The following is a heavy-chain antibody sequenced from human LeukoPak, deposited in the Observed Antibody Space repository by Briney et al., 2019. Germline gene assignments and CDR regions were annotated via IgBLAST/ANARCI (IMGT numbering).Heavy chain of an antibody. J-gene: IGHJ4*02. Sequence: SETLSLTCTVSGDSISTYYWTWIRQPAGKGLEWIGRIYTSGSTNYNPSLKSRVNMSVDTSKNQFSLKLSSVTAADTAVYYCARDSNSRAQDYWGQGTLVTVSS. CDR2: IYTSGST. V-gene: IGHV4-4*07. D-gene: IGHD4-4*01. CDR3: ARDSNSRAQDY. CDR1: GDSISTYY.